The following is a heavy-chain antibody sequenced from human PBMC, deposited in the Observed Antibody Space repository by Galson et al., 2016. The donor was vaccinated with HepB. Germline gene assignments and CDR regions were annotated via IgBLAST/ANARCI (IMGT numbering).Heavy chain of an antibody. D-gene: IGHD5-24*01. V-gene: IGHV4-4*02. J-gene: IGHJ6*02. CDR1: DGSISSNNW. CDR3: ARNGFYNLDV. CDR2: IFRSGSP. Sequence: SETLSLTCAVSDGSISSNNWWSWVRQPPGKGLEWIGEIFRSGSPNYHPSLKSRVIISMGKSKNQFSLKLTSVTAADTAVYYCARNGFYNLDVWGQGTTVTISS.